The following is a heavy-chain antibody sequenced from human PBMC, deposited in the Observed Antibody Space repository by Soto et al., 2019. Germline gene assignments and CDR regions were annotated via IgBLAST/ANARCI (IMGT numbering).Heavy chain of an antibody. D-gene: IGHD1-26*01. CDR2: ISGSGRTI. Sequence: GGSLRLSCAASGLDFSSEVMCWVRQAPGKGLEWVSSISGSGRTIYHADSMRGRFAISRDNSKNSLYLQLNNLRVDDTAVYYCAKVGPSYYYGMDVWGQGTTVTVSS. CDR3: AKVGPSYYYGMDV. V-gene: IGHV3-23*01. CDR1: GLDFSSEV. J-gene: IGHJ6*02.